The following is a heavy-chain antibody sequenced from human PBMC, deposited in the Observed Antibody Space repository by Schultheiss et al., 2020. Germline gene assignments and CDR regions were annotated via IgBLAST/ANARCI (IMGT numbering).Heavy chain of an antibody. CDR3: ARNTATFDY. V-gene: IGHV4-59*05. J-gene: IGHJ4*02. Sequence: SETLSLTCIVSGDSISSYYWSWIRQPPGKGLEWIGSIYYSGSTYYNPSLKSRVTISVDTSKNQFSLKLSSVTAADTAVYYCARNTATFDYWGQGTLVTVSS. CDR2: IYYSGST. D-gene: IGHD5-18*01. CDR1: GDSISSYY.